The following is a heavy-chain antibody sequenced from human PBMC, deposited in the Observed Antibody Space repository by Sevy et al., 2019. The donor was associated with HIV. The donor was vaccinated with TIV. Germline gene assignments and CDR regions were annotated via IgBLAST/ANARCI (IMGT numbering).Heavy chain of an antibody. CDR2: INSDGSST. D-gene: IGHD5-12*01. CDR3: AIDGYNFYGMDV. J-gene: IGHJ6*02. CDR1: GFTFSSYW. V-gene: IGHV3-74*01. Sequence: GVSLRLSCAASGFTFSSYWMHWVRQAPGKGLVWVSRINSDGSSTSYADSVKGRFTISRDNAKNTLYLQMNSLRAEDTAVYYCAIDGYNFYGMDVWGQGTTVTVSS.